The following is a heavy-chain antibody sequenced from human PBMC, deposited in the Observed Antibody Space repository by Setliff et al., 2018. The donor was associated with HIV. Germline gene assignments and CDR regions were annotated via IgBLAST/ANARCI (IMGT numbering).Heavy chain of an antibody. V-gene: IGHV3-73*01. Sequence: QPGGSLRLSCSASGFDFSDSMIHWVRQASGKGPEWVGRIRTKAKNYATEYGASVKGRLIISRDDSKKMAYLEMHSLKRDDTAVYYCARHPPDFYYGYAALDPWGQGTLVTVSS. CDR2: IRTKAKNYAT. CDR3: ARHPPDFYYGYAALDP. D-gene: IGHD3-16*01. J-gene: IGHJ5*02. CDR1: GFDFSDSM.